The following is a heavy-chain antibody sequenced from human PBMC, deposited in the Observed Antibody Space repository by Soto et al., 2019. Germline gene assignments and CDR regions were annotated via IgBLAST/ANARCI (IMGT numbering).Heavy chain of an antibody. V-gene: IGHV1-69*13. CDR2: IIPIFGTA. J-gene: IGHJ6*02. Sequence: ASVKVSCKASGGTFSSYAISWVRQAPGQGLGWMGGIIPIFGTANYAQKFQGRVTITADESTSTAYMELSSLRSEDTAVYYCARDTVYYYGSGSYYNLNYYYGMDVWGQGTTVTVSS. CDR3: ARDTVYYYGSGSYYNLNYYYGMDV. CDR1: GGTFSSYA. D-gene: IGHD3-10*01.